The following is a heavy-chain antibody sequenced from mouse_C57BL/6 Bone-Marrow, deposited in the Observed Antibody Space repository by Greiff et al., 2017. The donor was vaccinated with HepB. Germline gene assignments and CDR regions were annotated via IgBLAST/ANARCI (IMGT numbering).Heavy chain of an antibody. V-gene: IGHV1-55*01. CDR2: IYPGSGST. D-gene: IGHD2-3*01. Sequence: QVQLQQPGAELVKPGASVKMSCKASGYTFTSYWITWVKQRPGQGLEWIGDIYPGSGSTNYNEKFKSKATLTVDTSSSTAYMQLSSLTSEDSAVYYCAWGDDGRWYFDVWGTGTTVTVSS. CDR3: AWGDDGRWYFDV. J-gene: IGHJ1*03. CDR1: GYTFTSYW.